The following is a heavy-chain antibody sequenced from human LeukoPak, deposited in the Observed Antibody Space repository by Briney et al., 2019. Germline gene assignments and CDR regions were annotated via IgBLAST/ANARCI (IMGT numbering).Heavy chain of an antibody. D-gene: IGHD1-1*01. CDR3: ARRPGLRYNDAFDI. J-gene: IGHJ3*02. V-gene: IGHV4-59*08. CDR1: GGSISSYY. Sequence: SETLSLTCTVSGGSISSYYWSWIRQPPGKGLEWVGYIYYSGSTNYNPSLKSRVTISVDTSKNQFSLKLSSVTAADTAVYYCARRPGLRYNDAFDIWGQGTMVTVSS. CDR2: IYYSGST.